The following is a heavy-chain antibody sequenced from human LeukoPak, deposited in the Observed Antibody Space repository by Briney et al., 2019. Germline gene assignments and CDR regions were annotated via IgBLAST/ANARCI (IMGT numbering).Heavy chain of an antibody. D-gene: IGHD2-2*01. CDR1: GYTFTGYY. CDR3: ARVPRYCSSTSCSYFDY. Sequence: ASVKVSCKASGYTFTGYYMHWVRQAPGQGLEWMGWINPNSGGTNYAQTFQGRVTMTRDTSISTAYMELSRLRSDDTAVYYCARVPRYCSSTSCSYFDYWGQGTLVTVSS. J-gene: IGHJ4*02. CDR2: INPNSGGT. V-gene: IGHV1-2*02.